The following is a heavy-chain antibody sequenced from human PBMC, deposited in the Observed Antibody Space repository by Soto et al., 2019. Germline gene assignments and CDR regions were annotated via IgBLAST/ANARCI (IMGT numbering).Heavy chain of an antibody. Sequence: QVQLVQSGAEVRKPGASVKVSCKASGYTFINYDINWVRQATGQGLEWMGWMTPKSGYTGYAQKFQGRLTMTSDTSTGTAYMELSSLRSEDTAVYYCARNPYGTGLFDPWGQGTLITVSS. D-gene: IGHD2-8*02. V-gene: IGHV1-8*01. CDR2: MTPKSGYT. CDR3: ARNPYGTGLFDP. J-gene: IGHJ5*02. CDR1: GYTFINYD.